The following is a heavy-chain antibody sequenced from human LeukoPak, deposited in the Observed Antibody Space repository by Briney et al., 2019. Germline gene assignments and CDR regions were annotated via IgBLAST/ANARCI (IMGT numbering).Heavy chain of an antibody. J-gene: IGHJ4*02. CDR2: IYYSGST. CDR1: GYSISSGYY. Sequence: SETLSLTCGVSGYSISSGYYWGWIRQPPGKGLEWIGSIYYSGSTYYNPSLKSRVTISVDTSKNQFSLKLSSVTAADTAVYYCARHQYYDFWSGYPYYFDYWGQGTLVTVSS. CDR3: ARHQYYDFWSGYPYYFDY. V-gene: IGHV4-38-2*01. D-gene: IGHD3-3*01.